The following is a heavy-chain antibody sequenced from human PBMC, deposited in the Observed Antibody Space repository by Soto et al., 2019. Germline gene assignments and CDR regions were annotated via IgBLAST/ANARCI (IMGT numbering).Heavy chain of an antibody. J-gene: IGHJ4*02. CDR1: GVTFSNYA. CDR2: LSGSGGTT. Sequence: EVQLLESGGGLVQPGGSLRLSCTVSGVTFSNYAMNWVRQAPGKGLEWVSSLSGSGGTTYYADSVKGRFIISRDNAKNTLYLLMNSLRAEDTALYYCAKQRAEYGSGADTCYFDSWGQGARVTVSS. CDR3: AKQRAEYGSGADTCYFDS. D-gene: IGHD3-10*01. V-gene: IGHV3-23*01.